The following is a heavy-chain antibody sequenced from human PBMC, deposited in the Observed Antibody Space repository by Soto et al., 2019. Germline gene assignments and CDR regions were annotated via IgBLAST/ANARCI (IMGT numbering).Heavy chain of an antibody. CDR2: INAGNGNT. V-gene: IGHV1-3*01. CDR3: ARDRGYSGYDTGMFDY. CDR1: GYTFTSYA. D-gene: IGHD5-12*01. J-gene: IGHJ4*02. Sequence: ASVKVSCKASGYTFTSYAMNWVRQAPGQRLEWMGWINAGNGNTKYSQKFQGRVTITRDTSASTAYMELSSLRSEDTAVYYCARDRGYSGYDTGMFDYWGQGTLVTVSS.